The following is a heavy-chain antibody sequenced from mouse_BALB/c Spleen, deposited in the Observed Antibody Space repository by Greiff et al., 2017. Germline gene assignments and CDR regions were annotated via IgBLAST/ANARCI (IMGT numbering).Heavy chain of an antibody. CDR1: GYAFSSSW. CDR2: IYPGDGDT. D-gene: IGHD1-1*01. Sequence: QVQLKESGPELVKPGASVKISCKASGYAFSSSWMNWVKQRPGQGLEWIGRIYPGDGDTNYNGKFKGKATLTADKSSSTAYMQLSSLTSVDSAVYFCARERGDYGSSDYWGQGTTLTVSS. J-gene: IGHJ2*01. CDR3: ARERGDYGSSDY. V-gene: IGHV1-82*01.